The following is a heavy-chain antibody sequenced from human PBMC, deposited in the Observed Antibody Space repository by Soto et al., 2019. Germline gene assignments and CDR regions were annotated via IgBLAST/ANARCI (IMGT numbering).Heavy chain of an antibody. CDR3: ARDRVQMVDGLDV. V-gene: IGHV3-33*01. J-gene: IGHJ6*02. Sequence: QVQLVESGGGGVQPGRSLRLSCAASGFTFSNNGMHWVRQAPGKGLEWVAVIWYDGITKYYADAVKGRVIISRDNSKNTVYLQVNSLRAEDTTVYYCARDRVQMVDGLDVWGQGTTVTVS. D-gene: IGHD2-15*01. CDR1: GFTFSNNG. CDR2: IWYDGITK.